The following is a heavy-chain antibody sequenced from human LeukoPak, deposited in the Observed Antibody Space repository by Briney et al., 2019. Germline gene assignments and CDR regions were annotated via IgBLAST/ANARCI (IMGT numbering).Heavy chain of an antibody. CDR2: INPNSGGT. Sequence: ASVKVSCKASGYTFTGYYMHWVRQAPGQGLEWMGWINPNSGGTNYAQKFQGRVTMTRDTSISTAYMELSRLRSDDTAVYYCARDSRSAARSVWWFDLWGQGTLVTVSS. V-gene: IGHV1-2*02. D-gene: IGHD2-2*01. CDR1: GYTFTGYY. J-gene: IGHJ5*02. CDR3: ARDSRSAARSVWWFDL.